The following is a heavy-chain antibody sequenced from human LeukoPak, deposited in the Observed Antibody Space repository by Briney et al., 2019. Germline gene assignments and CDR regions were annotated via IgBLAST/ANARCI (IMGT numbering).Heavy chain of an antibody. Sequence: SETLSLTCTVSGGSISSYYWSWIRQPPGKGLEWMGYIYYSGSTNYNPSLKSRVTISVDTSKNQFSLKLSSVTAADTAVYYCARESDDYSNYAFDYWGQGTLVTVSS. J-gene: IGHJ4*02. CDR2: IYYSGST. D-gene: IGHD4-11*01. V-gene: IGHV4-59*01. CDR1: GGSISSYY. CDR3: ARESDDYSNYAFDY.